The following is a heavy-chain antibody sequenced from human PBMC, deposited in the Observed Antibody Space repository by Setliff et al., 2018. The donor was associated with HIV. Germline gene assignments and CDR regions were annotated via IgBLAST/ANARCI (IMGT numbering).Heavy chain of an antibody. V-gene: IGHV1-46*01. J-gene: IGHJ4*02. CDR1: GYIFTSYY. Sequence: ASVKVSCKASGYIFTSYYIHWVRQAPGQGLEWMGIINPSGGSTTYAQKFQGRVTMTRDTSTSTVYMELSSLRSEDTAVDYCAREGGSTVAHSPLDYWGQGSPVTVSS. CDR3: AREGGSTVAHSPLDY. D-gene: IGHD4-17*01. CDR2: INPSGGST.